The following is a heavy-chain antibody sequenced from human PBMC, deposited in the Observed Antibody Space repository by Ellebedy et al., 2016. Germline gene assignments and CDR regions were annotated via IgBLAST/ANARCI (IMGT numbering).Heavy chain of an antibody. V-gene: IGHV1-2*04. CDR2: INPNSGGT. CDR3: ARRGGYCSSTSCYDVVGGAFDI. CDR1: GYTFTGYY. D-gene: IGHD2-2*01. Sequence: ASVKVSCKASGYTFTGYYMHWVRQAPGQGLEWMGWINPNSGGTNYAQKFQGWVTMTRDTSISTAYMELSSLRSEDTAVYYCARRGGYCSSTSCYDVVGGAFDIWGQGTMVTVSS. J-gene: IGHJ3*02.